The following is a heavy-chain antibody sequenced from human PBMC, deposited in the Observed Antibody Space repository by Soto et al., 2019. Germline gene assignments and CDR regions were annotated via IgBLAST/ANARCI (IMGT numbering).Heavy chain of an antibody. D-gene: IGHD3-9*01. CDR1: GGSISSSSYY. Sequence: QLQLQESGPGLVKPSETLSLTCTVSGGSISSSSYYWGWIRQPPGKGLEWIGSIYYSGSTYYNPSLKSRVTISVDTSKNQFSLKLSSVTAADTAVYYCARHPNYDILTGALVGYYYYGMDVWGQGTTVTVSS. CDR2: IYYSGST. CDR3: ARHPNYDILTGALVGYYYYGMDV. J-gene: IGHJ6*02. V-gene: IGHV4-39*01.